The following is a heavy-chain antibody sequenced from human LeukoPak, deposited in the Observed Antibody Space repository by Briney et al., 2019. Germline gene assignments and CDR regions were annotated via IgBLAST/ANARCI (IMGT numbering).Heavy chain of an antibody. CDR1: GGSISSYY. Sequence: SETLSLTCTVSGGSISSYYWSWLRQPPGKGLEWIGYIYYSGSTNYNPSLKSRVTISVDTSKNQFSLKLSSVTAADTAVYYCARVGGYSYGYGFDYWGQGTLVTVSS. CDR3: ARVGGYSYGYGFDY. D-gene: IGHD5-18*01. J-gene: IGHJ4*02. CDR2: IYYSGST. V-gene: IGHV4-59*01.